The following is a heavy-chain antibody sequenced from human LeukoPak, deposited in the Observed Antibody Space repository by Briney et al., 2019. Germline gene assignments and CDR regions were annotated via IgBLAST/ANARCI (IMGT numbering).Heavy chain of an antibody. D-gene: IGHD3-22*01. V-gene: IGHV4-59*01. J-gene: IGHJ5*02. CDR2: IYYSGNT. Sequence: XETLSLTCTVSGDSIXTYYWNWIRQPPGKGLEWIGYIYYSGNTNYNPSLKSRVSISVDTSQNHFSLKLSSVTAADTAVYYCARGRYYYDSSGSFDPWGQGTLVTVSS. CDR1: GDSIXTYY. CDR3: ARGRYYYDSSGSFDP.